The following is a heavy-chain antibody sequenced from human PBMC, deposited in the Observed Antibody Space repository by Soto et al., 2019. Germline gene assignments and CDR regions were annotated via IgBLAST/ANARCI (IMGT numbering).Heavy chain of an antibody. D-gene: IGHD2-2*01. Sequence: VLLLESGGGWVQPGGSLRLSCAASGFTFSNYAMTWVRQAPGKGLEWVSTISSSGGNTYYADSVQGRFTISRDSSKNTLYLEMNSLRAEDTAIYYCAKDALNNLQCSSASCYVGAFDVWGQGTMVTVSS. CDR2: ISSSGGNT. CDR1: GFTFSNYA. V-gene: IGHV3-23*01. CDR3: AKDALNNLQCSSASCYVGAFDV. J-gene: IGHJ3*01.